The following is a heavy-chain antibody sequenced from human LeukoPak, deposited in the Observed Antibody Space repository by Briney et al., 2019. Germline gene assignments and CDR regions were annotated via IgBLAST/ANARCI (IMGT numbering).Heavy chain of an antibody. V-gene: IGHV3-11*01. J-gene: IGHJ4*02. CDR3: ARERSRDFWSGYYPGDC. D-gene: IGHD3-3*01. CDR1: GFTFSDYY. Sequence: GGSLRLSCAASGFTFSDYYMSWIRQAPGKGLEWVSSISSSGSTIYYADSVKGRFTISRDNAKNSLYLQMNSLRAEDTAVYYCARERSRDFWSGYYPGDCWGQGTLVTVSS. CDR2: ISSSGSTI.